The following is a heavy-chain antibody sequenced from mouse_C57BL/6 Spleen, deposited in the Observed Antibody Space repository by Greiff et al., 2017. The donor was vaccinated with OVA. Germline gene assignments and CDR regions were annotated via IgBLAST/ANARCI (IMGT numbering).Heavy chain of an antibody. D-gene: IGHD1-1*01. CDR3: TTLIYYGSTY. J-gene: IGHJ2*01. Sequence: EVQLQQSGAELVRPGASVKLSCTASGFNIKDDYMHWVKQRPEQGLEWIGWIDPENGDTEYASKFQGKATITADTSSNTAYLQLSSLTSEDTAVYYCTTLIYYGSTYWGQGTTLTVSS. CDR2: IDPENGDT. CDR1: GFNIKDDY. V-gene: IGHV14-4*01.